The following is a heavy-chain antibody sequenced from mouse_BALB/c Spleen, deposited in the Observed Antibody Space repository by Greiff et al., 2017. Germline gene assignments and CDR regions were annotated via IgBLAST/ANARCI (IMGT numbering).Heavy chain of an antibody. V-gene: IGHV3-1*02. CDR2: IHYSGST. CDR1: GYSITSGYS. Sequence: DVQLQESGPDLVKPSQSLSLTCTVTGYSITSGYSWHWIRQFPGNKLEWMGYIHYSGSTNYNPSLKSRISITRDTSKNPFFLQLNSVTTEDTATYYCARPSYGNYVGYFDVWGAGTTVTVSS. CDR3: ARPSYGNYVGYFDV. D-gene: IGHD2-10*01. J-gene: IGHJ1*01.